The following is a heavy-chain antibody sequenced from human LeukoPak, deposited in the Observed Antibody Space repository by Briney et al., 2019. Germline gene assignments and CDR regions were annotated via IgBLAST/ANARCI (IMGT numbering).Heavy chain of an antibody. D-gene: IGHD3/OR15-3a*01. J-gene: IGHJ4*02. V-gene: IGHV1-18*01. CDR3: ARHRNAVGDHGGLGY. CDR1: GYTFTSYG. CDR2: ISAYNGNT. Sequence: ASVKVSCKASGYTFTSYGISWVRQAPGQGLEWMGWISAYNGNTNYAQKLQGRVTMTRNTSISTAYMELSSLRSEDTAVYYCARHRNAVGDHGGLGYWGQGTLVTVSS.